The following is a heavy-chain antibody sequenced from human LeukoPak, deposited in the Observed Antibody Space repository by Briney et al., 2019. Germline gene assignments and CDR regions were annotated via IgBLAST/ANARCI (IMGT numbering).Heavy chain of an antibody. J-gene: IGHJ6*03. Sequence: GGSLRLSCAASGFIFSSYGMRWVRQAPGKGLEGVAFIRYDGSNKYYADSVKRRFTISRDNSKNTLYLQMNSLRAEDTAVYYCAKVVVPAATYYYYYMDVWGKGTTVTVSS. D-gene: IGHD2-2*01. CDR2: IRYDGSNK. CDR3: AKVVVPAATYYYYYMDV. CDR1: GFIFSSYG. V-gene: IGHV3-30*02.